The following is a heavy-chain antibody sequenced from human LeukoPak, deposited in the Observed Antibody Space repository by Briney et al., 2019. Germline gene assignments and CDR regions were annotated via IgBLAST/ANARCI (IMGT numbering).Heavy chain of an antibody. V-gene: IGHV4-61*01. CDR1: GGSISSDNYY. J-gene: IGHJ3*02. Sequence: PSETLSLTCTVSGGSISSDNYYWSWIRQPPGKGLEWIGYIYYSGSTNYNPSLKSRVTISVDTSKNQFSLKLSSVTAADTAVYYCARMIAARAAFDIWGQGTMVTVSS. D-gene: IGHD6-6*01. CDR3: ARMIAARAAFDI. CDR2: IYYSGST.